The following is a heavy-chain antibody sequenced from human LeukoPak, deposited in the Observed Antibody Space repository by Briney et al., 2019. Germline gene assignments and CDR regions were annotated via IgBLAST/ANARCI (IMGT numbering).Heavy chain of an antibody. CDR3: ARVTVDYYDSSGYRY. V-gene: IGHV1-18*01. Sequence: GASVKVSCKASGYTFTSYGISWVRQAPGQGLEWMGWISAYNGNTNYAQKLQGRVTMTTDTSTSTAYMELRSLRSDDTAVYYCARVTVDYYDSSGYRYWGQGTLVTVSS. CDR1: GYTFTSYG. CDR2: ISAYNGNT. D-gene: IGHD3-22*01. J-gene: IGHJ4*02.